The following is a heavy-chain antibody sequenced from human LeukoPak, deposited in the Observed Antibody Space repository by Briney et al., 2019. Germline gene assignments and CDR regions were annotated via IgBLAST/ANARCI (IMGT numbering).Heavy chain of an antibody. CDR2: MYLSGTT. CDR1: GDSINSLDL. D-gene: IGHD3-22*01. V-gene: IGHV4-4*02. J-gene: IGHJ4*02. CDR3: AGLVGRYSSGLYYYYFDY. Sequence: SETLSLTCTVSGDSINSLDLWSWVRQPPGKGLEWIGEMYLSGTTHSNPSVKSRVTISIDRSKNQFFLNLSSVTAADTAVYYCAGLVGRYSSGLYYYYFDYWGQGTLVTVSS.